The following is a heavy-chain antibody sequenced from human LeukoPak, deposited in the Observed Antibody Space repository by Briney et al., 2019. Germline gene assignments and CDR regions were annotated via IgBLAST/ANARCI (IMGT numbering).Heavy chain of an antibody. CDR1: GFTVSSNY. D-gene: IGHD3-22*01. Sequence: GGSLRPSCAASGFTVSSNYMSWVRQAPGKGLEWVSVIYSGGSTYYADSVKGRFTISRDNSKNTLYLQMNSLRAEDTAVYYCAGYDSSGYYYNWGQGTLVTVSS. CDR2: IYSGGST. J-gene: IGHJ4*02. CDR3: AGYDSSGYYYN. V-gene: IGHV3-53*01.